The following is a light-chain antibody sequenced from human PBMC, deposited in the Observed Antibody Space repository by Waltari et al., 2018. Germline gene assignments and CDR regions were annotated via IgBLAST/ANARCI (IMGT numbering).Light chain of an antibody. Sequence: DIQLTQSPSTLSASVGDRVTITCRASQSNDNWLAWYQQKPGKAPKLLIYKASRLDSGVPSRFSGSGSGAEFTLTISSLQPDDFATYYCQQYDRFSATFGQGTQVEIK. CDR2: KAS. J-gene: IGKJ1*01. V-gene: IGKV1-5*03. CDR1: QSNDNW. CDR3: QQYDRFSAT.